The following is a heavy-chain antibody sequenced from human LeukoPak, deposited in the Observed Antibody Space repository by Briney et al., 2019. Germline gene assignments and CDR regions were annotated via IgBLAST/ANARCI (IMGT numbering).Heavy chain of an antibody. CDR1: GFDFDTFG. D-gene: IGHD6-13*01. V-gene: IGHV1-18*01. J-gene: IGHJ4*02. CDR3: ARDIPESSAWYF. CDR2: FSAYTGEA. Sequence: ASVKVCYKASGFDFDTFGITWLRQAPGHGLEWMGFFSAYTGEANYAPRLQGRVTMTRDTSTNTAFLHLRSLRSDDTAVYYCARDIPESSAWYFWGRGTLLTVPS.